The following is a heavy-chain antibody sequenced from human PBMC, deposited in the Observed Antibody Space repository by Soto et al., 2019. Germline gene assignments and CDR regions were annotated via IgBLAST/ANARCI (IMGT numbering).Heavy chain of an antibody. CDR2: ISGIGGIT. CDR1: GFTFSTYD. CDR3: AKRVGYSSGPFEY. Sequence: EVQLLESGGGLVQPGGSLRLSCAASGFTFSTYDMIWVRQAPGKGLEWVSIISGIGGITYYGDSVKGRFTISRDNSNNTQDLQMNSLRAEDTVVYYCAKRVGYSSGPFEYWGRGTLVTVSS. J-gene: IGHJ4*02. D-gene: IGHD5-18*01. V-gene: IGHV3-23*01.